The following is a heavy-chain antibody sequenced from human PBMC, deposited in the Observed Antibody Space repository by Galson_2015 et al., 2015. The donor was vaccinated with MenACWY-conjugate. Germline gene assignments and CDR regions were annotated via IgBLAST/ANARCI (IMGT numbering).Heavy chain of an antibody. Sequence: SVKVSCKASGGTFSSYAISWVRQAPGQGLEWMGIINPSGGSTSYAQKFQGRVTMTRDTSTSTVYMELSSLRSEDTAVYYCARDDMVRRQWLQLDYWGQGTLVTVSS. CDR2: INPSGGST. CDR3: ARDDMVRRQWLQLDY. CDR1: GGTFSSYA. V-gene: IGHV1-46*01. D-gene: IGHD6-19*01. J-gene: IGHJ4*02.